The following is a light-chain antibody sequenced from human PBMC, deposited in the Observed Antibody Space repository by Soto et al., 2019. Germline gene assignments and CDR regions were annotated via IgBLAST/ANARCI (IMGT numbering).Light chain of an antibody. CDR3: CSYAGRSTV. J-gene: IGLJ2*01. Sequence: QSALTQPASVSGSPGQSITISCTGTSSDVGGYKLVSWYQQHPGKAPKLLIFEDSKRPSGISNRFSGSKSGNTASLTISGVQAEDEAYYYFCSYAGRSTVFGGGTKLTVL. CDR1: SSDVGGYKL. V-gene: IGLV2-23*01. CDR2: EDS.